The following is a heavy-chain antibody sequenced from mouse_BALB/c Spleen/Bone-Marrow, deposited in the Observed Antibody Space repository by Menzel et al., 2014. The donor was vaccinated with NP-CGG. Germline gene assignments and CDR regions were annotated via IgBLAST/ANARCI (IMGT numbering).Heavy chain of an antibody. CDR1: GFDFSGFW. J-gene: IGHJ3*01. CDR3: ARLGYYGGFAY. V-gene: IGHV4-1*02. Sequence: EVKLMDSGGGLVQPGGSLKLSCAASGFDFSGFWMGWVRQAPGKGLEWIGEINPDSSTINYAPSLKDRFIISRDNAKNTLYLQVSKVRSEDTALYYCARLGYYGGFAYWGQGTLVTVSA. D-gene: IGHD2-3*01. CDR2: INPDSSTI.